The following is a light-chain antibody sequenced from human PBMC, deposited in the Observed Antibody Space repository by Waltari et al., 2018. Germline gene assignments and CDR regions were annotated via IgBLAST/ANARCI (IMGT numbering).Light chain of an antibody. V-gene: IGLV3-1*01. J-gene: IGLJ2*01. CDR2: QDD. CDR1: KLGDKY. Sequence: SYELTQPPSVSVSPGQTSSITCSGDKLGDKYASWYQQKPGQSPVLVIYQDDKRPSGTPERVSGSNAGNTATLTISGTQAMDEADFYCQAWDSGTVVFGGGTKLTVL. CDR3: QAWDSGTVV.